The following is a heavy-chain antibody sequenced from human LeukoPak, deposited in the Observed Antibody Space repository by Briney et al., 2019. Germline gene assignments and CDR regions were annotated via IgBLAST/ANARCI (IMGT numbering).Heavy chain of an antibody. CDR3: ARQVVPAANDY. CDR2: IIPILGIA. D-gene: IGHD2-2*01. CDR1: GGTFSSYT. J-gene: IGHJ4*02. V-gene: IGHV1-69*02. Sequence: SVKVSCKASGGTFSSYTISWVRQAPGQGLEWMGRIIPILGIANYAQTLQGRVTITADKSTSTAYMELRSLRSEDTAVYYCARQVVPAANDYWGQGTLVTVSS.